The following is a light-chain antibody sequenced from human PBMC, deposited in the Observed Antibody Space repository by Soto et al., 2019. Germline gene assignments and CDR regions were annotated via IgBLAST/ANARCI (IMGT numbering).Light chain of an antibody. Sequence: IRTNQAPPTLSVSIEDRDISTCGASQSISCWVAWYQQKPGKAPKLLIYDASSLESGVPSMFSGSGSTADFILISCRQPPDDAPTYYYQPSNSSGTFAQGTKVDIK. CDR1: QSISCW. J-gene: IGKJ1*01. V-gene: IGKV1-5*01. CDR2: DAS. CDR3: QPSNSSGT.